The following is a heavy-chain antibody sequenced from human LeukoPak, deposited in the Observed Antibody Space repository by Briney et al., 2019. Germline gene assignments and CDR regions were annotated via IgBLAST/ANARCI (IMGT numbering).Heavy chain of an antibody. CDR2: IWYDGSNK. CDR1: GFTFSSYG. D-gene: IGHD6-19*01. V-gene: IGHV3-33*01. CDR3: ARVEAVAGPDY. J-gene: IGHJ4*02. Sequence: GGSLRLSCAESGFTFSSYGMQWVRQAPGKGLEWVAVIWYDGSNKYYADSVKGRFTISRDNSKNTLYLQMNSLRAEDTAVYYCARVEAVAGPDYWGQGTLVTVSS.